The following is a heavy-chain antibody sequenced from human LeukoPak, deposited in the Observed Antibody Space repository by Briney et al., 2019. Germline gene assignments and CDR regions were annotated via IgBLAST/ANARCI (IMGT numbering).Heavy chain of an antibody. V-gene: IGHV3-23*01. CDR3: AKDPPRLLEGADFDP. Sequence: PGGSLRLSCAASGFTFSSYAMSWVRQAPGKGLEWVSAISGSGGSTYYADSVKGRFTISRDNSKNTLYLQMNSLTAEDTAVYNCAKDPPRLLEGADFDPWGQGPLVTVSS. CDR2: ISGSGGST. CDR1: GFTFSSYA. J-gene: IGHJ5*02. D-gene: IGHD1-1*01.